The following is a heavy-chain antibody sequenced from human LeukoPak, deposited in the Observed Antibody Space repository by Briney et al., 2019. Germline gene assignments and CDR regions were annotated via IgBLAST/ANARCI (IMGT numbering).Heavy chain of an antibody. CDR2: IYTSGST. Sequence: SETLSLTCTVSGGSISSYYWSWIRQPAGKGLEWIGRIYTSGSTNYNPSLKSRVTMSVDTSKNQFSLNPSSVTAADTAVYYCARDGGSGSYYGLRDYFDYWGQGTLVTVSS. J-gene: IGHJ4*02. V-gene: IGHV4-4*07. D-gene: IGHD1-26*01. CDR1: GGSISSYY. CDR3: ARDGGSGSYYGLRDYFDY.